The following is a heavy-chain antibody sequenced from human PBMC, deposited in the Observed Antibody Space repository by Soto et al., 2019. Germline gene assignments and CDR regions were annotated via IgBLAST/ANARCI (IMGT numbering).Heavy chain of an antibody. CDR2: IIPIFGTA. CDR1: GGTFSSCA. CDR3: AXDEAYCSSTSCYHWFDP. Sequence: GASVKVSCKASGGTFSSCAISWVRQAPGQGLEWMGGIIPIFGTANYAQKFQGRVTITADESTSTAYMELSSLRSEDTAVYYCAXDEAYCSSTSCYHWFDPWGQGTLVTVSS. D-gene: IGHD2-2*01. J-gene: IGHJ5*02. V-gene: IGHV1-69*13.